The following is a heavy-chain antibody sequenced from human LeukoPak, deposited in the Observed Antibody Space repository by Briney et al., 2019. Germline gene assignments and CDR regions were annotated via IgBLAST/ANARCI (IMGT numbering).Heavy chain of an antibody. J-gene: IGHJ4*02. V-gene: IGHV4-59*12. CDR1: GGSFSGYY. Sequence: SETLSLTCAVYGGSFSGYYWSWIRQPPGKGLEWIGYIYYSGSTNYNPSLKSRVTISVDTSKNQFSLKLSSVTAADTAVYYCAREYCSGGSCYLDYWGQGTLVTVSS. D-gene: IGHD2-15*01. CDR2: IYYSGST. CDR3: AREYCSGGSCYLDY.